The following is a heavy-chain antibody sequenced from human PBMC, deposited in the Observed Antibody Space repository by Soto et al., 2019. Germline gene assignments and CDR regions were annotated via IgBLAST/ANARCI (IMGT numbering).Heavy chain of an antibody. V-gene: IGHV3-23*01. CDR2: ISGSGGST. D-gene: IGHD4-17*01. J-gene: IGHJ4*02. Sequence: PGASLRLSGAASGFTFSSYAMSWVRQAPGKWLEWVSAISGSGGSTYYADSVKGRFTISRDNSKNTLYLQMNSLRAEDTAVYYCAKEGYGDLFGGGKEFDYWGQGTLVTVSS. CDR3: AKEGYGDLFGGGKEFDY. CDR1: GFTFSSYA.